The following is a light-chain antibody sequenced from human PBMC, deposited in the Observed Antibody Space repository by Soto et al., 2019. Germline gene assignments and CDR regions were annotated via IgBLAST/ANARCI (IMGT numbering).Light chain of an antibody. Sequence: EIVMTQSPATLFVSPGERATLSCRASQTVSDDLAWYQQKPGQAPRLLIYGASTRATDIPARFSGGGSGTEFTLTIRTIPSEDSPIYYCQQYQDWPPSAFGPGTKVNI. CDR1: QTVSDD. V-gene: IGKV3-15*01. J-gene: IGKJ3*01. CDR3: QQYQDWPPSA. CDR2: GAS.